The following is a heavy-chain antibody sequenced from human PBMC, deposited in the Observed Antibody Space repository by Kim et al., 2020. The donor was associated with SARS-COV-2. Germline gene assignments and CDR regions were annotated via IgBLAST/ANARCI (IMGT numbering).Heavy chain of an antibody. CDR3: ARLPQFIVVVPAAQPYNWKGGMDV. V-gene: IGHV4-34*01. Sequence: SETLSLTCAVYGGSFSGYYWSWIRQPPGKGLEWIGEINHSGSTNYNPSLKSRVTISVDTSKNQFSLKLSSVTAADTAVYYCARLPQFIVVVPAAQPYNWKGGMDVWGQGTTVNVSS. CDR2: INHSGST. J-gene: IGHJ6*02. D-gene: IGHD2-2*01. CDR1: GGSFSGYY.